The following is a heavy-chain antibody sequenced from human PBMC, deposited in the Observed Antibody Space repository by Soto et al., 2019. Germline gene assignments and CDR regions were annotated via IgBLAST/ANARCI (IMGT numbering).Heavy chain of an antibody. CDR2: IYASGST. CDR1: GGSISPYY. J-gene: IGHJ4*02. Sequence: GSLSLTCSVSGGSISPYYWSWIRQPAGKGLEWIGRIYASGSTNYNPSLKSRVTMSVATSKNQFSLKLTSVTAADTATYYCARGGMVIIPTATAFDYWGQGTLVTVSS. CDR3: ARGGMVIIPTATAFDY. V-gene: IGHV4-4*07. D-gene: IGHD1-1*01.